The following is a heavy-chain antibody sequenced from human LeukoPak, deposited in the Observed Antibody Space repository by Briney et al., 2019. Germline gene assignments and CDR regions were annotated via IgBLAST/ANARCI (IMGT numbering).Heavy chain of an antibody. J-gene: IGHJ6*02. CDR1: GGSISSSSYY. V-gene: IGHV4-39*07. D-gene: IGHD3-10*01. CDR3: ARDPYKLPRKGNVLLWFGEPIPNYYYYGMDV. Sequence: PSETLSLTCTVSGGSISSSSYYWGWIRQPPGKGLEWIGSIYYSGSTYYNPSLKSRVTISVDTSKNQFSLKLSSVTAADTAVYYCARDPYKLPRKGNVLLWFGEPIPNYYYYGMDVWGQGTTVTVSS. CDR2: IYYSGST.